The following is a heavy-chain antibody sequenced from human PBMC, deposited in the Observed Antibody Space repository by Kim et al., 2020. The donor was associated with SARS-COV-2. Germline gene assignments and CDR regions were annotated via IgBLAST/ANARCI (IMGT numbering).Heavy chain of an antibody. CDR1: GGTFSSYT. V-gene: IGHV1-69*04. Sequence: SVKVSCKASGGTFSSYTISWVRQAPGQGLEWMGRIIPILGIANYAQKFQGRVTITADKSTSTAYMELSSLRSEDTAVYYCARDRKYQLPLEFDYWGQGTLVTVSS. CDR2: IIPILGIA. J-gene: IGHJ4*02. CDR3: ARDRKYQLPLEFDY. D-gene: IGHD2-2*01.